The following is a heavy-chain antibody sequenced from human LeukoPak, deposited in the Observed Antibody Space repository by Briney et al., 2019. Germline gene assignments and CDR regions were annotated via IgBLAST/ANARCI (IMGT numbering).Heavy chain of an antibody. CDR2: ITGSGDKT. D-gene: IGHD4-11*01. Sequence: GGSLRLSCAASGFTFSNYAMHWVRQAPGKGLEWVSGITGSGDKTYYTDSLKGRFTISRDNSKNTLFLQISSLRADDTAVYYCAKDRVTTVTTFFSQFDFWGQGTLVTVSS. CDR1: GFTFSNYA. J-gene: IGHJ4*02. CDR3: AKDRVTTVTTFFSQFDF. V-gene: IGHV3-23*01.